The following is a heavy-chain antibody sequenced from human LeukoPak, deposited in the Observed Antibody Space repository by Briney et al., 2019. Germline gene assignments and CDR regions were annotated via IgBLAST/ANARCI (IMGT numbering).Heavy chain of an antibody. D-gene: IGHD5-12*01. CDR1: RFTFNSYA. CDR3: ARARTKGYDWRDYYYYYTDV. V-gene: IGHV3-30*04. CDR2: ISYDGSNK. Sequence: GVSLTLSCAASRFTFNSYAMHWLRQAPGKGLEGVAVISYDGSNKYYAASVKGRFTISRDNSKNTLYLQMNSLRGEDMAVYYCARARTKGYDWRDYYYYYTDVWGKGTTVTI. J-gene: IGHJ6*03.